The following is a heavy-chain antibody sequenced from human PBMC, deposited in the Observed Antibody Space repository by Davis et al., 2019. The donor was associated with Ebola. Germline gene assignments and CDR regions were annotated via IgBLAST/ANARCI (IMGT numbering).Heavy chain of an antibody. D-gene: IGHD3-3*01. CDR2: IKPDGSEK. CDR3: AKDLRGTTFGGV. Sequence: PGGSLRLSCEASRFTFSIYSMSWVRQAPGKGLECVANIKPDGSEKYYVDSVKGRFNISRDNAKNSLYLQINSLRAEDTAVYYCAKDLRGTTFGGVRGKGTTVTVSS. V-gene: IGHV3-7*03. J-gene: IGHJ6*04. CDR1: RFTFSIYS.